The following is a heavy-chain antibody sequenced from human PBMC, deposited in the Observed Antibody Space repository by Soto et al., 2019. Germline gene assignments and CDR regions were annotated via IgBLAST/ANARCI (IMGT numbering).Heavy chain of an antibody. CDR3: ARDSGVGEIHGAAFDV. CDR1: GFIFSNYA. CDR2: IWYDGSKK. V-gene: IGHV3-33*01. D-gene: IGHD1-26*01. J-gene: IGHJ3*01. Sequence: QVQLVQSGGGVVQAGRSLRLSCTASGFIFSNYAMHWVRQAPGTGLEWVAVIWYDGSKKVYADSVKGRFTISRDNSNNTLYLQMNRLRVEDTAVFYCARDSGVGEIHGAAFDVWGRGTRVTVSS.